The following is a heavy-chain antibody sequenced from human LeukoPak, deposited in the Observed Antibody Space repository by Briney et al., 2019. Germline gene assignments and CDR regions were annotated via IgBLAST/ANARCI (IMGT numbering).Heavy chain of an antibody. J-gene: IGHJ4*02. CDR3: ARGLGPGFCSSTSCYGDKSFDY. D-gene: IGHD2-2*01. V-gene: IGHV1-46*01. Sequence: ASVKVSCKASGGTFSNYAISWVRQAPGQGLEWMGIINPSGGTTNYAQKFRGRVTMTRDMSTSTVYMELSSLRSEDTAVYYCARGLGPGFCSSTSCYGDKSFDYWGQGTLVTVSS. CDR2: INPSGGTT. CDR1: GGTFSNYA.